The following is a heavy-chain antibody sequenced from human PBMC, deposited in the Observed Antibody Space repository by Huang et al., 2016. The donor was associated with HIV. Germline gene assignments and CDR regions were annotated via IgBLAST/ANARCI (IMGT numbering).Heavy chain of an antibody. Sequence: QVQLQQWGAGLLRPSETLSLTCAVYGGSFSGYYGTWIRQPPGKGLEWIGEINHSESPNYNPSLKGRVTISVDTSRNQFSLTLTSVTAADTAVYYCARGQGGYYYYYMDVWGKGTTVTVSS. CDR3: ARGQGGYYYYYMDV. CDR1: GGSFSGYY. V-gene: IGHV4-34*01. J-gene: IGHJ6*03. CDR2: INHSESP.